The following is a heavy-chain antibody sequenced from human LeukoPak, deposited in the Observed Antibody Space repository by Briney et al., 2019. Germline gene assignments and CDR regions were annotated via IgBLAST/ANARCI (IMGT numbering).Heavy chain of an antibody. CDR3: ARHRSPSAITADYFDY. J-gene: IGHJ4*02. V-gene: IGHV4-38-2*01. D-gene: IGHD6-13*01. CDR2: FYRSGGT. CDR1: GYSISSGYY. Sequence: SETLSLTCAVSGYSISSGYYWGWIRQPPEKGLEWIASFYRSGGTYYNLSLKSRVSISVDTSKNQFSLKLNSVTAADTAIYYCARHRSPSAITADYFDYWGRGTLVTVSS.